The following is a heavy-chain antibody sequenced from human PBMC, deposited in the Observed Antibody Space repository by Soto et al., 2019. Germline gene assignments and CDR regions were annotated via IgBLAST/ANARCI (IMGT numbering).Heavy chain of an antibody. J-gene: IGHJ4*02. CDR1: GYTFSDSA. CDR2: IRSKANSYAT. D-gene: IGHD1-26*01. Sequence: EVQLVESGGGLVQPGGSLKLSCAASGYTFSDSAMHWVRQASGKGLAWVGRIRSKANSYATVYAASVKGRFTISRDDSKNTAYLQMNSLKTEDTAVDYCARLWSEREPNFDYWGQGTLVSVSS. CDR3: ARLWSEREPNFDY. V-gene: IGHV3-73*02.